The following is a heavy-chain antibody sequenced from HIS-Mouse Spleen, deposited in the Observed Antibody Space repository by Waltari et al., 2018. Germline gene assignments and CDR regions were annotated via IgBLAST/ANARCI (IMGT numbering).Heavy chain of an antibody. CDR3: ARDTPPLYSGSERGGADY. V-gene: IGHV1-69*04. Sequence: QVQLVQSGAEVKKPGSSVKVSCKASGGTFSSYAISWVRQAPGQGLEWMGRSVPILGIANYDQKFQGRVTITADKSTSTAYMELSSLGSEDTAVYYCARDTPPLYSGSERGGADYWGQGTLVTVSS. CDR2: SVPILGIA. D-gene: IGHD1-26*01. CDR1: GGTFSSYA. J-gene: IGHJ4*02.